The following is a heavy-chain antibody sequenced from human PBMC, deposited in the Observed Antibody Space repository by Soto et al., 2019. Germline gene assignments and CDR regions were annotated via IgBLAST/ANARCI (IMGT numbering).Heavy chain of an antibody. V-gene: IGHV3-23*01. CDR3: AKDQTDVSIVDY. CDR2: ISGRGVDT. D-gene: IGHD3-16*02. J-gene: IGHJ4*02. Sequence: PGVSLRLSCAASGCSFSSLAMSWVRQSPGKGLEWVPSISGRGVDTLYADSVKGRFTISRDNSRNTLYLQVNSLRAEDTAVYYCAKDQTDVSIVDYWGQGTLVTVSA. CDR1: GCSFSSLA.